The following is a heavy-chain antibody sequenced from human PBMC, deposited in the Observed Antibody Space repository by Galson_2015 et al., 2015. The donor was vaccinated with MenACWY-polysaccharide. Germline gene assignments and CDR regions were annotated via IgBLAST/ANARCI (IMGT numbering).Heavy chain of an antibody. CDR2: ISSSGSTI. J-gene: IGHJ3*01. CDR3: ARGTQWELLPPL. CDR1: GFTFSDYY. Sequence: LRLSCAASGFTFSDYYLSWIRQAPGKGLEWVSYISSSGSTIYYADSVKGRFTISRDNAKNSLYLQMNSLRAEDTAVYYCARGTQWELLPPLWGQGTMVTVSS. V-gene: IGHV3-11*01. D-gene: IGHD1-26*01.